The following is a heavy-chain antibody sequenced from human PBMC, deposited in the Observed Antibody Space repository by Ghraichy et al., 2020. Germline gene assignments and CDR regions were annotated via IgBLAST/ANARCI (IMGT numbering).Heavy chain of an antibody. V-gene: IGHV3-23*01. CDR2: ISGSSANI. J-gene: IGHJ4*02. Sequence: LSLTCAASGFMFSSYAMIWVRQAPGKGLEWVSVISGSSANINYADSLEGRFIISRDNSKNTVYLQMNSLRAEDTAVYYCAKGQSRATAITPLDYWGQGTLVTVSS. CDR1: GFMFSSYA. CDR3: AKGQSRATAITPLDY. D-gene: IGHD4-23*01.